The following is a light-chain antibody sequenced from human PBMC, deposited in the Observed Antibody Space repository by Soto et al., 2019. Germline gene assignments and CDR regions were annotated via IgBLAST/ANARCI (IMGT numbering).Light chain of an antibody. V-gene: IGKV1-5*03. CDR2: KAS. J-gene: IGKJ3*01. CDR3: QQYNGFSPFT. CDR1: QSISSW. Sequence: DIQMTQSPSTLSASVGDRVTITCRASQSISSWLAWYQQKPGKAPKLLIYKASSLEGGVPSRFSGSGSGTEFTLTISSLQPDDFAVYYCQQYNGFSPFTFGPGTKVDIK.